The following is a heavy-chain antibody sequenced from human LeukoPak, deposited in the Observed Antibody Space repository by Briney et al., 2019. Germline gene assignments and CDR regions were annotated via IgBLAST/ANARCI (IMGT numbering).Heavy chain of an antibody. D-gene: IGHD3-10*01. CDR1: GFTFSSYS. V-gene: IGHV3-21*01. CDR3: ARDLWFGESAVDY. J-gene: IGHJ4*02. CDR2: ISSSSSYI. Sequence: GGSLRLSCAASGFTFSSYSMNWVRQAPGKGLEWVSSISSSSSYIYYADSVKGRFTISRDNAKNSLYLQMNSLRAEDTAVYYCARDLWFGESAVDYWGQGTLVTVSS.